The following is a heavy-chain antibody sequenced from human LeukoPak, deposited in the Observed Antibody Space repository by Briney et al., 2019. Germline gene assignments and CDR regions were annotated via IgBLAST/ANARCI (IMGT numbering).Heavy chain of an antibody. D-gene: IGHD3-10*01. Sequence: GGSLRLSCAASRFSFSSYSMNWVRQAPGKGLDWVAYIKSDSSVIFYADSVKGRFTISRDNARNSLFLQMNSLRDEDTAVYYCARDPLYGSGSYYNRGFDYWGQGTLVTVSS. J-gene: IGHJ4*02. CDR3: ARDPLYGSGSYYNRGFDY. V-gene: IGHV3-48*02. CDR1: RFSFSSYS. CDR2: IKSDSSVI.